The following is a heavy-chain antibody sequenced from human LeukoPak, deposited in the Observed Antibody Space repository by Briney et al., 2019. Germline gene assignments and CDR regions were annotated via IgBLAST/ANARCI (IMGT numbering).Heavy chain of an antibody. V-gene: IGHV4-38-2*02. CDR3: GLFGAVKGY. Sequence: SETLSLTCTVSGYSMSSAYSWGWIRQPPGKGLEWIGSVSQSRTTYYSPSLKSRVTISVDRSKNQFSLKLSSVTAADTAVYYCGLFGAVKGYWGQGTLVTVSS. D-gene: IGHD3-3*01. CDR2: VSQSRTT. CDR1: GYSMSSAYS. J-gene: IGHJ4*02.